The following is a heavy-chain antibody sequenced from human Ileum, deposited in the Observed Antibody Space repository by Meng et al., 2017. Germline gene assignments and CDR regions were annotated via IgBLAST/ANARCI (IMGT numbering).Heavy chain of an antibody. CDR3: AAGRGNVVMTAPGRDF. Sequence: VQLLESGGGLVQPGGSLRLTCATSGFTFDSYAMTWVRQAPGKGLEWVSGISGSGGSTYYADSVRGRFTNSRDYSKNTLYLQMNSVRAEDTAVYYCAAGRGNVVMTAPGRDFWGQGTLVTVSS. CDR2: ISGSGGST. D-gene: IGHD2-15*01. V-gene: IGHV3-23*01. CDR1: GFTFDSYA. J-gene: IGHJ4*02.